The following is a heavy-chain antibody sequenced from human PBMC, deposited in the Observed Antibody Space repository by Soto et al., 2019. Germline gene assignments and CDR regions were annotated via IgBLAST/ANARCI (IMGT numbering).Heavy chain of an antibody. V-gene: IGHV1-69*12. CDR3: ARDNDRPQLGGNYYYILDV. Sequence: QFQLEQSGAEVKKPGSSVRVSCKASGGTFRTAAGSWVRQAPGQGLEWMGGIMPVFRTPDYAQKFQGRVTINADDSTSTAYMELSGLRSDDTAVYYCARDNDRPQLGGNYYYILDVWGQGTTITVSS. D-gene: IGHD2-8*01. CDR1: GGTFRTAA. CDR2: IMPVFRTP. J-gene: IGHJ6*02.